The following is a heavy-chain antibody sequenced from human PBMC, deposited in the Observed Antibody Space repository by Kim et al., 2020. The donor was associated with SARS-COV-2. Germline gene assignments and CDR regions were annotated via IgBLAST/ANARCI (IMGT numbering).Heavy chain of an antibody. V-gene: IGHV3-11*01. D-gene: IGHD5-12*01. J-gene: IGHJ4*02. CDR3: ARYKSGFGLDV. CDR2: N. Sequence: NYYTAPLKGRIPGSRDNAKNFLYLQMDSLRADDTAVYYCARYKSGFGLDVWGQGALVTVSS.